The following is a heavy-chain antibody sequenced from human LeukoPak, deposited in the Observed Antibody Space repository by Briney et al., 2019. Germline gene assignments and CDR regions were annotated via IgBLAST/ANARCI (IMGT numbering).Heavy chain of an antibody. D-gene: IGHD3-22*01. J-gene: IGHJ4*02. CDR3: ARDWRYESGGYQHDY. V-gene: IGHV4-39*07. CDR2: IYYSGST. Sequence: SETLSLTCTVSGGSISSSSYYWGWIRQPPGKGLEWIGSIYYSGSTYYNPSLKRRVTISVDTSNNQFSPKLTSVTAADTAVYYCARDWRYESGGYQHDYWGQGTLVTVSS. CDR1: GGSISSSSYY.